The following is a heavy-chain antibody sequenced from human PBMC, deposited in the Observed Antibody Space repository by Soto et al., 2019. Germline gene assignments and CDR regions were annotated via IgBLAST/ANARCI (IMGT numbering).Heavy chain of an antibody. J-gene: IGHJ5*02. V-gene: IGHV4-59*01. CDR2: IYYSGST. CDR1: GGSISSYY. CDR3: ARDAGQPMSNWFDP. Sequence: SETLSLTCTVSGGSISSYYWSWIRQPPGKGLEWIGYIYYSGSTNYNPSLKSRVTISVDTSKNQFSLKLSSVTAADTAVYYCARDAGQPMSNWFDPWGQGTLVTVSS. D-gene: IGHD1-1*01.